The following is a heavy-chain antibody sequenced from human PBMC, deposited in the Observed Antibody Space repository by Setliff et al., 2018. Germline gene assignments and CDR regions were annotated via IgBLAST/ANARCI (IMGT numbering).Heavy chain of an antibody. D-gene: IGHD6-13*01. V-gene: IGHV1-69*05. CDR1: GGTFSSYA. CDR2: IIPIFGTA. Sequence: SVKVSCKASGGTFSSYAISWVRQAPGQGLEWMGGIIPIFGTANYAQKFQGRVTITTNESTSTAYMELSSLRSEDTAVYYCARDRIPSSSWYGLNWFDPWSQGTLVTVSS. CDR3: ARDRIPSSSWYGLNWFDP. J-gene: IGHJ5*02.